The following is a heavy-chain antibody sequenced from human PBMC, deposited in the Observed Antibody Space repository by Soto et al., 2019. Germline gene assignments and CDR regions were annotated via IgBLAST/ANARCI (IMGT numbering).Heavy chain of an antibody. V-gene: IGHV1-24*01. CDR3: ATTAIAVAGTYDY. Sequence: ASVKVPCKVSVYTLNELSIHWVRQAPGKGLEWMGGFDPEDGETIYAQKFQGRVTMTEDTSTDTAYMELSSLRSEDTAVYYCATTAIAVAGTYDYWGQGTLVTVSS. J-gene: IGHJ4*02. CDR1: VYTLNELS. D-gene: IGHD6-13*01. CDR2: FDPEDGET.